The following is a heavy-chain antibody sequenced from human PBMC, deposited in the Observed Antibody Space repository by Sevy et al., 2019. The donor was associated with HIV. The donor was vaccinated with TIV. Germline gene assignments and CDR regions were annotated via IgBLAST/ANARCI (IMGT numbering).Heavy chain of an antibody. V-gene: IGHV3-23*01. CDR3: ASAVPRDLWSAYSPGYFDY. CDR2: ISSNGLST. J-gene: IGHJ4*02. D-gene: IGHD3-3*01. CDR1: GFRFDYYA. Sequence: GGCLRLSCAVSGFRFDYYAMTWVRQAPGKGLEWISTISSNGLSTYYTDSVKGRFTIFRDNFKNTLYLQMNSLRVEDTAVYICASAVPRDLWSAYSPGYFDYWGQGSLVTVSS.